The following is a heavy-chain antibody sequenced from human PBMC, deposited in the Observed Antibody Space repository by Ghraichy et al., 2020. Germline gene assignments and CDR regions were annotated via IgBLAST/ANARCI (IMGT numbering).Heavy chain of an antibody. CDR1: GGSISSSSYY. V-gene: IGHV4-39*01. J-gene: IGHJ2*01. CDR2: IYYSGST. CDR3: ASPPHSSRGYFDL. Sequence: SETLSLTCTVSGGSISSSSYYWGWIRQPPGKGLEWIGSIYYSGSTYYNPSLKSRVTISVDTSKNQFSLKLSSVTAADTAVYYCASPPHSSRGYFDLWGRGTLVTVSS. D-gene: IGHD6-13*01.